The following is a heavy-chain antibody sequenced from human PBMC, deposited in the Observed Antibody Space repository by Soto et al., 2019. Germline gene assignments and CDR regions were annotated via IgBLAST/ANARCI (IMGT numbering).Heavy chain of an antibody. J-gene: IGHJ4*02. CDR2: ISASVGST. V-gene: IGHV3-23*01. Sequence: VGSLRLSCAASGFTFSNYAMSWVRQAPGKGLAWVSAISASVGSTYYTDSVKGRFTISRDNSNNTLYLQMNSLRAEDTAVYSCAQGGQSYDYWGQGTLVTVSS. CDR3: AQGGQSYDY. D-gene: IGHD3-10*01. CDR1: GFTFSNYA.